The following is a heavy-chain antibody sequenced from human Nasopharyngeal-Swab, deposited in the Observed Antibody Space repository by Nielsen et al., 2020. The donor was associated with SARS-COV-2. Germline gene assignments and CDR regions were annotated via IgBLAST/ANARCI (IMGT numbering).Heavy chain of an antibody. J-gene: IGHJ6*03. CDR3: ARLRREVVGIYYYYYMDV. CDR1: GYSFTSYW. D-gene: IGHD2-15*01. Sequence: KVSCKGSGYSFTSYWISWVRQMPGKGLEWMGRIDPSDSYTNYSPSFQGRVTISADKSISTAYLQWSSLKASDTAMYYCARLRREVVGIYYYYYMDVWGKGTTVTVSS. V-gene: IGHV5-10-1*01. CDR2: IDPSDSYT.